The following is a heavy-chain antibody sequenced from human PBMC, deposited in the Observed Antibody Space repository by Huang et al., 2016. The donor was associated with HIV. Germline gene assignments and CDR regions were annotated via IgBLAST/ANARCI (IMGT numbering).Heavy chain of an antibody. CDR3: AKDKKVSSGWSGAPFDY. CDR1: GFTFDEYA. V-gene: IGHV3-9*01. J-gene: IGHJ4*02. Sequence: EVQLVESGGGLVQPGRSLRLAYAASGFTFDEYAMHWVRQGQGNGLEWVSGSSWNSGSIGYADAGKGRFTISRENAKNSRYLQMNSLRAEETVLYYCAKDKKVSSGWSGAPFDYWGQGTLVTVSS. D-gene: IGHD6-19*01. CDR2: SSWNSGSI.